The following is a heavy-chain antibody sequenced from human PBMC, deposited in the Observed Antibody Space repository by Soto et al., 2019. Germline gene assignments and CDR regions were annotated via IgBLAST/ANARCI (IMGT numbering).Heavy chain of an antibody. V-gene: IGHV4-34*01. CDR2: IKDGGNT. CDR3: ARGQEGVVATH. J-gene: IGHJ4*02. D-gene: IGHD2-15*01. Sequence: QVLLQQWGAGLLKPSETLSLTCAVNGGSFTGYYWSWIRQPPGKGLEWIGEIKDGGNTNYSPSLRSRVTISADTSKRQVSLKVNSVIAADTAVYYCARGQEGVVATHWDQGALVTVSS. CDR1: GGSFTGYY.